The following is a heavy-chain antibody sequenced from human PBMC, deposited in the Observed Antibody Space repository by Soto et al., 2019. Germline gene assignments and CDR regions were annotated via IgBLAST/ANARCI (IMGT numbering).Heavy chain of an antibody. CDR2: ISYDGSNK. D-gene: IGHD2-21*02. Sequence: GGSLSLSCAASGFTFSSYAMHWVRQAPGKGLEWVAVISYDGSNKYYADSVKGRFTISRDNSKNTLYLQMSSLRAEDTAVYYCARDLGNIVVVTAIGPYYGMDVWGQGTTVTVSS. CDR1: GFTFSSYA. J-gene: IGHJ6*02. CDR3: ARDLGNIVVVTAIGPYYGMDV. V-gene: IGHV3-30-3*01.